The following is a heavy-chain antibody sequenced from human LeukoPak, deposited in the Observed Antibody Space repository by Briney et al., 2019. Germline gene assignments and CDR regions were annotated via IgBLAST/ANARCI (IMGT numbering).Heavy chain of an antibody. CDR1: GFTFSSYS. CDR3: ARVVVTAWYNWFDP. Sequence: GGSLRLSCAASGFTFSSYSMNWVRQAPGKGLEWVSYISSSSSTIYYADSVKGRFTISRDNAKNSLYLQMNSLRAEDTAVYYCARVVVTAWYNWFDPWGQGTLVTVSS. J-gene: IGHJ5*02. D-gene: IGHD2-21*02. CDR2: ISSSSSTI. V-gene: IGHV3-48*01.